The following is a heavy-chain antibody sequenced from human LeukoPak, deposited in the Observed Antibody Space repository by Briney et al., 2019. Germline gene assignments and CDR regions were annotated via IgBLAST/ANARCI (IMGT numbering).Heavy chain of an antibody. D-gene: IGHD5-18*01. V-gene: IGHV3-74*01. Sequence: GGSLRLSCAASGFTFSSSWMHWVRHTPGKGLVWVSRIKSDGSSTSYADSVKGRFTISRDNAKNTLYLQMNSLRAEDTAVYYCARDGYSFGHDFDYWGQGTLVTVSS. CDR2: IKSDGSST. CDR1: GFTFSSSW. CDR3: ARDGYSFGHDFDY. J-gene: IGHJ4*02.